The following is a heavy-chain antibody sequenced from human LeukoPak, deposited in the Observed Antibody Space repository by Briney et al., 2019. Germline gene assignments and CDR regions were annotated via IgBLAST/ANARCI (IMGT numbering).Heavy chain of an antibody. V-gene: IGHV1-18*01. Sequence: ASVKVSCRASGFTFTSYAISWVRQAPGQGFEWMGWISAYNGDTNYAQKLQGRITMTTDTSTTTAYMELRSLRSDDTAVYYCARDSKYYYDTSRWRPPVDYWGQGTLVTVSS. CDR3: ARDSKYYYDTSRWRPPVDY. CDR1: GFTFTSYA. J-gene: IGHJ4*02. D-gene: IGHD3-22*01. CDR2: ISAYNGDT.